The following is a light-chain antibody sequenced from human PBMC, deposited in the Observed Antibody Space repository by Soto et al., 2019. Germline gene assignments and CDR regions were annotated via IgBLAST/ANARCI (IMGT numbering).Light chain of an antibody. Sequence: EIVLTQSPGTLSLSPGERATLSCRASQSLSTTYVAWYQQRPCQAPRLLIYGASIRATGIPDRFSGSGSGTAFTLTINRLEPEDFAVYYCQQYDTLPRTFGPGTKVDIK. CDR1: QSLSTTY. J-gene: IGKJ3*01. CDR3: QQYDTLPRT. V-gene: IGKV3-20*01. CDR2: GAS.